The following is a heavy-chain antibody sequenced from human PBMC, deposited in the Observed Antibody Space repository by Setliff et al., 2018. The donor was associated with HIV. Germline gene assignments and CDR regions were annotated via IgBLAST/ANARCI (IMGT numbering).Heavy chain of an antibody. J-gene: IGHJ3*02. CDR2: IHPVDSDT. V-gene: IGHV5-51*01. Sequence: GESMKLSCHGSGYSFTSNWIGWVRQMPGKGLEWMGIIHPVDSDTRYSPSFQGQVTISADKSIITAYLQCSTLKASDTAIYYCARHRHTAAGTLDAFDIWGQGTVVTVSS. CDR3: ARHRHTAAGTLDAFDI. CDR1: GYSFTSNW. D-gene: IGHD6-13*01.